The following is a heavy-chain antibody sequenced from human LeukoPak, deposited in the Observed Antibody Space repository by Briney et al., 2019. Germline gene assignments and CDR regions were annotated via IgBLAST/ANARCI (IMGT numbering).Heavy chain of an antibody. CDR1: GGTFSSYA. CDR3: ARTPSPSDPYCSSTSCYTSYFDY. V-gene: IGHV1-69*13. D-gene: IGHD2-2*02. J-gene: IGHJ4*02. Sequence: GASVKVSCKASGGTFSSYAISWVRQAPGQGLEWMGGIIPIFGTANYAQKFQGRVTITADESTSTAYMELSSLRSEDTAVYYCARTPSPSDPYCSSTSCYTSYFDYWGQGTLVTVSS. CDR2: IIPIFGTA.